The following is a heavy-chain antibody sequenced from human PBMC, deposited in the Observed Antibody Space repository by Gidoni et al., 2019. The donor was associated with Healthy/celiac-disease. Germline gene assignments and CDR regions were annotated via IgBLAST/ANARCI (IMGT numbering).Heavy chain of an antibody. CDR1: GCTFDGYG. CDR2: ISWNSGSI. Sequence: EVQLVESGGGVVQRGRSLRLSCAASGCTFDGYGMHWVRQAAGEWLEWVSGISWNSGSIGYADSVKGRFTISRDNAKNSLYLQMNSLRAEDTALYYCAKGYYYDSSGLRGFDYWGQGTLVTVSS. J-gene: IGHJ4*02. D-gene: IGHD3-22*01. V-gene: IGHV3-9*01. CDR3: AKGYYYDSSGLRGFDY.